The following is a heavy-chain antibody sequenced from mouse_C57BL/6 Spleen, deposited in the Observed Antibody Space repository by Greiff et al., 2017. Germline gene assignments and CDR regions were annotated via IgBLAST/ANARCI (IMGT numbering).Heavy chain of an antibody. CDR3: ARYYGSRSNFDY. V-gene: IGHV1-72*01. CDR2: IDPTSGGT. Sequence: KESCKASGYTFTSYWMHWVKQRPGRGLEWIGRIDPTSGGTKYNEKFKSKATLTVDKPSSTAYMQLSSLTSEDSAVYYCARYYGSRSNFDYWGQGTTLTVSS. CDR1: GYTFTSYW. J-gene: IGHJ2*01. D-gene: IGHD1-1*01.